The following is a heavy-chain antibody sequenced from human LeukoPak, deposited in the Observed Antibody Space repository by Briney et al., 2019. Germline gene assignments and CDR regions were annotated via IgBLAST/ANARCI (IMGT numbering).Heavy chain of an antibody. J-gene: IGHJ3*02. Sequence: PGGSLRLSCAASGFIVSSNYMSWVRQAPGKGLEWVSIIYSDGSTYYADSVKGRFTISRDNSKNTLYLQMNSLRAEDTAVYYCAGDNRAEYYDFWSGYQEDAFDIWGQGTMVTVSS. CDR2: IYSDGST. V-gene: IGHV3-53*01. CDR3: AGDNRAEYYDFWSGYQEDAFDI. CDR1: GFIVSSNY. D-gene: IGHD3-3*01.